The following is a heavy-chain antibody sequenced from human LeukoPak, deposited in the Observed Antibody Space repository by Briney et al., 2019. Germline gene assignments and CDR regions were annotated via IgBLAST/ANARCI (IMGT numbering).Heavy chain of an antibody. Sequence: GGSLRLSCAASGFTFSGFWMSWVRQAPGKGLEWVANINEDGREEHYVDSVEGRFTISRDNGKNSLFLQMNSLRAEDTAVYYGSKGGHLDDWGPGTLVSVSS. D-gene: IGHD6-13*01. J-gene: IGHJ4*02. CDR1: GFTFSGFW. V-gene: IGHV3-7*01. CDR2: INEDGREE. CDR3: SKGGHLDD.